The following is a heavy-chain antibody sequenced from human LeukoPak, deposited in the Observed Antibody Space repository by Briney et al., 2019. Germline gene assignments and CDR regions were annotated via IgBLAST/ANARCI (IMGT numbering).Heavy chain of an antibody. J-gene: IGHJ4*02. CDR2: IKQDGSEK. Sequence: GGSLRLSCVASGFTFSSYAMSWVRQAPGKGLEWVANIKQDGSEKYYVDSVKGRFTISRDNAKNSLYLQMNSLRAEDTAVYCCARGTYYYDSSGFGFDYWGQGTLVTVSS. D-gene: IGHD3-22*01. CDR1: GFTFSSYA. CDR3: ARGTYYYDSSGFGFDY. V-gene: IGHV3-7*01.